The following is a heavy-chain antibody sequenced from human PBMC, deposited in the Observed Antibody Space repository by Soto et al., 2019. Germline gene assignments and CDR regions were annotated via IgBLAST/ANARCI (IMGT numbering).Heavy chain of an antibody. CDR2: IYPGDSDT. Sequence: GAALKLSLKGSGYSFPSYWIGWVRQMPGKGLEWMGIIYPGDSDTRYSPSFQGQVTISADKSISTAYLQWSNLKASDTAMYYCARRTYYYGSSGYYSSFAYCGQGTLVTVSS. J-gene: IGHJ4*02. D-gene: IGHD3-22*01. CDR3: ARRTYYYGSSGYYSSFAY. CDR1: GYSFPSYW. V-gene: IGHV5-51*01.